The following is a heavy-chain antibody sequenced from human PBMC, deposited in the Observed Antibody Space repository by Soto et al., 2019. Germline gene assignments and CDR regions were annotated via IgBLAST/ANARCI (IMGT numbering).Heavy chain of an antibody. Sequence: SSETLSLTCTVSGGSISSYYWSWIRQPPGKGLEWIGYIYYSGSTNYDPSLKSRVTISVDTSKNQFSLKLSSVTAADTAMYYCARALHYCSSTSCYYYYYGMDVWGQGTTVTVSS. J-gene: IGHJ6*02. CDR2: IYYSGST. V-gene: IGHV4-59*01. CDR1: GGSISSYY. CDR3: ARALHYCSSTSCYYYYYGMDV. D-gene: IGHD2-2*01.